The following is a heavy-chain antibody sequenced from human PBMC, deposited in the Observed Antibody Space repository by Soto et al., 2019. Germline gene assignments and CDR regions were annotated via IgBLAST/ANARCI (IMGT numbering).Heavy chain of an antibody. CDR2: ISYDGSNK. J-gene: IGHJ4*02. CDR3: AKSEATYYYDSSGPDY. V-gene: IGHV3-30*18. D-gene: IGHD3-22*01. CDR1: GFTFSNHG. Sequence: GRPLRVPWAAAGFTFSNHGMHRVRQAPGKGLEWVAVISYDGSNKYYADSVKGRFTISRDNSKNTLYLQMNSLRAEDTAVYYCAKSEATYYYDSSGPDYWGQGTLVTVSS.